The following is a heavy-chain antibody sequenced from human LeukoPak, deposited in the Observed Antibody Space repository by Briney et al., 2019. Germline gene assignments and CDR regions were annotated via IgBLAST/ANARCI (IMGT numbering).Heavy chain of an antibody. Sequence: GESLKISCKGSGNSFSNYWIGWVRQLPGRGLEWMGIIYPGDSDTRYSPSFQGQVTISADKSISTAYLQWSSLKASDTAMYYCARLYGAGDYFSEYWFDPWGQGTLVTVSS. CDR1: GNSFSNYW. CDR3: ARLYGAGDYFSEYWFDP. CDR2: IYPGDSDT. D-gene: IGHD4-17*01. V-gene: IGHV5-51*01. J-gene: IGHJ5*02.